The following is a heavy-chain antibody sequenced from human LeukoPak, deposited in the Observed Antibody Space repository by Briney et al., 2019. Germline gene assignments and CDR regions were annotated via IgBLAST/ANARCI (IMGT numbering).Heavy chain of an antibody. Sequence: GGSLRLSCAASGFTFSSYAMSWVRQAPGKGLEWVSAISGSGSYTYYADSVKGRFTISRDNSENTLYLQMNSLRAEDTAVYYCANLWSYYFDYWGQGTLVTVSS. CDR3: ANLWSYYFDY. CDR2: ISGSGSYT. D-gene: IGHD3-3*01. CDR1: GFTFSSYA. J-gene: IGHJ4*02. V-gene: IGHV3-23*01.